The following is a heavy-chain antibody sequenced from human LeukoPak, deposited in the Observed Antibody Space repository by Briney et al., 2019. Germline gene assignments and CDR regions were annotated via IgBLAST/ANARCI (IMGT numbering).Heavy chain of an antibody. CDR2: IYYSGST. D-gene: IGHD6-19*01. V-gene: IGHV4-59*08. CDR3: ARHSVGGSGWANFDY. J-gene: IGHJ4*02. Sequence: SETLSLTCTVSGGSISSYYWSWIRQPPGKGLEWIGYIYYSGSTNYNPSLKNRVTISVDTSKNQFSLKLSSVTAADTAVYYCARHSVGGSGWANFDYWGQGTLVTVSS. CDR1: GGSISSYY.